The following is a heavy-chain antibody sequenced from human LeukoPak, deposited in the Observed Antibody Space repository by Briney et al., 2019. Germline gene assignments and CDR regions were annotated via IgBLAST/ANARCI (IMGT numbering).Heavy chain of an antibody. CDR1: GFTFDDYA. J-gene: IGHJ4*02. D-gene: IGHD2-21*02. V-gene: IGHV3-9*01. CDR2: ISWKSDRI. CDR3: ARGGRGVVVTAIYFDY. Sequence: GGSLRPSCAASGFTFDDYAMHWVRQAPGKGLEWVSGISWKSDRIGYADSVKGRFTISRDNAKNSLYLQMNSLRAEDTALYYCARGGRGVVVTAIYFDYWGQGTLVTVSS.